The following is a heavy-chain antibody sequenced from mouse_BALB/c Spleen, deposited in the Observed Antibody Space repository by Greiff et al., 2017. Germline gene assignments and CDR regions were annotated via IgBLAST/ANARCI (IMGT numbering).Heavy chain of an antibody. CDR2: INPGSGGT. V-gene: IGHV1-54*01. Sequence: QVQLKESGAELVRPGTSVKVSCKASGYAFTNYLIEWVKQRPGQGLEWIGVINPGSGGTNYNEKFKGKATLTADKSSSTAYMQLSSLTSDDSAVYYCATVTTEDWFAYWGQGTLVTVSA. CDR1: GYAFTNYL. CDR3: ATVTTEDWFAY. D-gene: IGHD2-3*01. J-gene: IGHJ3*01.